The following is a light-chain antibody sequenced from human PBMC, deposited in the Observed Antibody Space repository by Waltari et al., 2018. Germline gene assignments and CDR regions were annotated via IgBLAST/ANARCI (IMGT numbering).Light chain of an antibody. Sequence: EIVMTQSPATLSVSPGERATLSCRASQSVSSNLAWFQQKPGQAPRPLIYDASTRATGIPARFSGSGSGTEFTLTISSMQSEDFAVYYCQQYNNWPPWTFGQGTKVEIK. J-gene: IGKJ1*01. CDR2: DAS. V-gene: IGKV3-15*01. CDR3: QQYNNWPPWT. CDR1: QSVSSN.